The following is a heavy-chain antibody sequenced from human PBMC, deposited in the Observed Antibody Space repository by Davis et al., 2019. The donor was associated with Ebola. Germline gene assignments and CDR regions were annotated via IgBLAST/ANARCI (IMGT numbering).Heavy chain of an antibody. V-gene: IGHV4-34*09. CDR2: INHSGST. D-gene: IGHD3-22*01. CDR1: GGSSSGYY. J-gene: IGHJ4*02. Sequence: MPSQTLSPTCALYGGSSSGYYWSWIRQLPGKGLEWIGEINHSGSTNYNPSLKSRVSISLDTSQNQLSLNLNSVTAADTAVYYCARRSYYNGPINNWGRGTLVTVSS. CDR3: ARRSYYNGPINN.